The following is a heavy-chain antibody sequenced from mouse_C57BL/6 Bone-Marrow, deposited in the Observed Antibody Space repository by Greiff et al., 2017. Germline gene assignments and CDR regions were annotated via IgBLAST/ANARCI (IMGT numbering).Heavy chain of an antibody. Sequence: VQVVESGAELARPGASVKLSCKASGYTFTSYGISWVKQRTGQGLEWIGEIYPRSGNTYYNEKFKGKATLTADKSSSTAYMELRSLTSEDSAVYFCARRGSFYFDYWGQGTTLTVSS. CDR2: IYPRSGNT. V-gene: IGHV1-81*01. CDR3: ARRGSFYFDY. J-gene: IGHJ2*01. CDR1: GYTFTSYG.